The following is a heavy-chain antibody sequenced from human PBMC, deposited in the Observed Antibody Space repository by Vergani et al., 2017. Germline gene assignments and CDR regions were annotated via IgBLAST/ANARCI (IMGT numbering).Heavy chain of an antibody. V-gene: IGHV1-69*02. CDR3: AIYSSSGVGFDY. J-gene: IGHJ4*02. Sequence: QVQLVQSGAEVKKPGSSVKVSCKASGGTFSSYTISWVRQAPGQGLEWMGRIIPIIGIANYAQKFKGRVTITADKSTSTAYMELSSLRSEDTAVYYSAIYSSSGVGFDYWGQGTLVTVSS. CDR2: IIPIIGIA. D-gene: IGHD6-6*01. CDR1: GGTFSSYT.